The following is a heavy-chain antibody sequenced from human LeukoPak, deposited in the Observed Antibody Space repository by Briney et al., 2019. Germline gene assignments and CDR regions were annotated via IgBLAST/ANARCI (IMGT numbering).Heavy chain of an antibody. Sequence: SETLSLTCTVSGGXISSYYWSWIRQPPGKGLEWIGYIYYSGSTNYNPSLKSRVTISVDTSKNQFSLKLSSVTAADTAVYYCARGGVETHYGMDVWGQGTAVTVSS. CDR2: IYYSGST. J-gene: IGHJ6*02. CDR3: ARGGVETHYGMDV. D-gene: IGHD2-8*01. V-gene: IGHV4-59*01. CDR1: GGXISSYY.